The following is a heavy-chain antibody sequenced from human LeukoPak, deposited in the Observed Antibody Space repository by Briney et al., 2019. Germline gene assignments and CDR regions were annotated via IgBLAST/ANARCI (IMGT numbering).Heavy chain of an antibody. D-gene: IGHD5-18*01. CDR3: ASTDTAMVTPGY. CDR1: GYTFTGYY. Sequence: SVKVSCKASGYTFTGYYMHWVRQAPGQGLEWMGRIIPILGIANYAQKFQGRVTITADKSTSTAYMELSSLRSEDTAVYYCASTDTAMVTPGYWGQGTLVTVSS. V-gene: IGHV1-69*02. J-gene: IGHJ4*02. CDR2: IIPILGIA.